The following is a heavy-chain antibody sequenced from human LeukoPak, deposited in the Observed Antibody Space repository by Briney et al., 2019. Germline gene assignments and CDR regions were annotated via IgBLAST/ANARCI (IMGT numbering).Heavy chain of an antibody. V-gene: IGHV4-59*11. Sequence: SETLSLTCTVSGGSISSHYWSWIRQPPGRGLEWIGYIYYSGSTNYNPSLKSRVTISVDTSKNQFSLKLSSVTAADTAVYYCARGFPGRSDSSGYYYPGARRSVLSGYYFDYWGQGTLVTVSS. D-gene: IGHD3-22*01. CDR1: GGSISSHY. J-gene: IGHJ4*02. CDR2: IYYSGST. CDR3: ARGFPGRSDSSGYYYPGARRSVLSGYYFDY.